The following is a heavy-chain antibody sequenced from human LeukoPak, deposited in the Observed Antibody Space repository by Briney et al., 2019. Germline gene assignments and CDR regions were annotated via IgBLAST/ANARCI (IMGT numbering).Heavy chain of an antibody. CDR2: IYYSGST. V-gene: IGHV4-59*08. J-gene: IGHJ4*02. CDR3: ARSTHEYYFDY. D-gene: IGHD1-1*01. Sequence: SETLSLTCTVSGDSISSYYWSWIRQPPGKGLEWIGYIYYSGSTNYNPSLKSRVTISVDTSKNQFSLKLSSVTAADTAVYYCARSTHEYYFDYWGQGTLVTVSS. CDR1: GDSISSYY.